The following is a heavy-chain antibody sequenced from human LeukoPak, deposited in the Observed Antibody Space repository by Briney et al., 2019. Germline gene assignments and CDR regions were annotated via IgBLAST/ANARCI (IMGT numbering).Heavy chain of an antibody. D-gene: IGHD6-19*01. CDR2: ISYDGSNK. V-gene: IGHV3-30-3*02. CDR3: AKDAFKYSSGRRLLEYGMDV. CDR1: GFTFSSYA. Sequence: GSLRLSCAASGFTFSSYAMHWVRQAPGKGLEWVAVISYDGSNKYYADSVKGRFTISRDNSKNTLYLQMNSLRAEDTAVYYCAKDAFKYSSGRRLLEYGMDVWGQGTTVTVSS. J-gene: IGHJ6*02.